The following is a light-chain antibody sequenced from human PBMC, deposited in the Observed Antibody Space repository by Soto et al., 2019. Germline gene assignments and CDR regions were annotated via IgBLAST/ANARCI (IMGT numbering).Light chain of an antibody. V-gene: IGKV3-15*01. CDR1: QSVNSN. J-gene: IGKJ5*01. Sequence: EIVMTQSPATLSVSPGARAPLSCRARQSVNSNLAWYQQKPGQAPRLLIYGASTRATGIPARFSGSGSGTEFTLTISSLQSEDFAVYYCQQYNNWPITFGQGTRLEI. CDR2: GAS. CDR3: QQYNNWPIT.